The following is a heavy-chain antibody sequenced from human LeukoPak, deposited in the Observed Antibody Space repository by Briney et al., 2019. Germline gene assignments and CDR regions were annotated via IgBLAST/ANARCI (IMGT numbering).Heavy chain of an antibody. CDR1: GGSISSGGYY. V-gene: IGHV4-30-2*01. Sequence: PSETLSLTCTVSGGSISSGGYYWSWNRQPPGKGLEWIGYIYHSGSTYYNPSLKSRVTISVDRSKNQFSLKLSSVTAADTAVYYCARVEAAAVTFDYWGQGTLVTVSS. J-gene: IGHJ4*02. CDR2: IYHSGST. CDR3: ARVEAAAVTFDY. D-gene: IGHD6-13*01.